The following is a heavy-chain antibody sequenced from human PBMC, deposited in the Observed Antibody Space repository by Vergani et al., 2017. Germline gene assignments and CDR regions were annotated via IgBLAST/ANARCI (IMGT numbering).Heavy chain of an antibody. Sequence: EVQLVESGGGLVQPGRSLRLSCAASGFTFDDYAMHWVRQAPGKGLEWVSGISWNSGSIGYADSVKGRFTISRGNAKNSLYLQMNSLRAEDTALYYCAKDIATHYAGGWFDPWGQGTLVTVSS. CDR3: AKDIATHYAGGWFDP. D-gene: IGHD4-17*01. CDR2: ISWNSGSI. CDR1: GFTFDDYA. V-gene: IGHV3-9*01. J-gene: IGHJ5*02.